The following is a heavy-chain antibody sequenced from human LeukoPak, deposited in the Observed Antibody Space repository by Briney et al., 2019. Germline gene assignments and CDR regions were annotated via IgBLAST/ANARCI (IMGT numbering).Heavy chain of an antibody. D-gene: IGHD6-19*01. V-gene: IGHV3-30*04. CDR1: GFTFSSYA. CDR3: VTSKGAGYFDY. Sequence: GGSLRLSCAASGFTFSSYAMHGVRQAPGKGLEWVAVISYDGSNKYYADSVKGRFTISRDNSKNTLYLQMNSLRAEDTAVYYCVTSKGAGYFDYWGQGTLVTVSS. CDR2: ISYDGSNK. J-gene: IGHJ4*02.